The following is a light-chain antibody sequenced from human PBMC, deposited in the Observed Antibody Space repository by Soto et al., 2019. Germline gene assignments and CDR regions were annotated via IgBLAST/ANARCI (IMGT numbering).Light chain of an antibody. CDR1: SSNIGAGYD. J-gene: IGLJ2*01. CDR3: QSYDSSLSEEV. Sequence: QSVLTQPPSVSGAPGQRVTISCTGSSSNIGAGYDVHWYQQLPGTAPKLLIYGNSNRPSGVPDRFSGSKSGTSASLAITGLQAEDEADYSCQSYDSSLSEEVFGGGTKLTVL. CDR2: GNS. V-gene: IGLV1-40*01.